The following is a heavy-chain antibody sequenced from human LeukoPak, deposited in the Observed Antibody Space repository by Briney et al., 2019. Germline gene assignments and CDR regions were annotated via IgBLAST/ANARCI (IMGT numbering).Heavy chain of an antibody. CDR1: GGSFSGYY. D-gene: IGHD3-3*01. J-gene: IGHJ4*02. CDR2: INHSGST. Sequence: SETLPLTCAVYGGSFSGYYWSWIRQPPGKGLEWIGEINHSGSTNYNPSLKSRVTISVDTSKNQFSLKLSSVTAADTAVYYRAKIHYDFWSGYPAYWGQGTLVTVSS. CDR3: AKIHYDFWSGYPAY. V-gene: IGHV4-34*01.